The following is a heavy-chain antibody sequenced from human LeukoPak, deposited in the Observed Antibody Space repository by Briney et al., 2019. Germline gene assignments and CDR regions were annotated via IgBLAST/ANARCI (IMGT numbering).Heavy chain of an antibody. CDR3: ARGDSSGWYGPRNWFDP. D-gene: IGHD6-19*01. V-gene: IGHV6-1*01. CDR2: TYYRSKWYD. J-gene: IGHJ5*02. Sequence: SQTLTLTCAISGDSVSSNSAARNWIRQSPSRGLEWLGRTYYRSKWYDDYAVSVKSRITINPDTSKNQFSLQLNSVTPEDTAVYYCARGDSSGWYGPRNWFDPWGQGTLVTVSS. CDR1: GDSVSSNSAA.